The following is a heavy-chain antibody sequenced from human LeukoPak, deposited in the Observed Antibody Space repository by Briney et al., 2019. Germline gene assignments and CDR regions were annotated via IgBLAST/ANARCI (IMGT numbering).Heavy chain of an antibody. CDR3: ARDNWIDC. J-gene: IGHJ5*01. CDR1: GFTFSKYS. Sequence: PGGSLRLSCGASGFTFSKYSMTWVRQAPGKGLEWVSFIGTSSTPIYYADSVKGRFTISRDNTKNSLYLQMNSLKVEDTAIYYCARDNWIDCWGQGTLVTVSS. V-gene: IGHV3-48*04. CDR2: IGTSSTPI.